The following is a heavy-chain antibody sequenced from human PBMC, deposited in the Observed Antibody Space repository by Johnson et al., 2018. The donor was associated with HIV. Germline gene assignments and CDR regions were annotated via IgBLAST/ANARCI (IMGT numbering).Heavy chain of an antibody. V-gene: IGHV3-30*19. D-gene: IGHD6-13*01. CDR3: ARDHSSSWSDDTFDI. J-gene: IGHJ3*02. CDR2: ISYDGSNK. Sequence: QVQLVESGGGVVQPGRSLRLSCAASGFTFSTYGMHWVRQAPGKGLEWVAVISYDGSNKYYADSVKGRFTISRDNSKNTLYLQMNSLRAEDTAVYYCARDHSSSWSDDTFDIWGQGTMVTVSS. CDR1: GFTFSTYG.